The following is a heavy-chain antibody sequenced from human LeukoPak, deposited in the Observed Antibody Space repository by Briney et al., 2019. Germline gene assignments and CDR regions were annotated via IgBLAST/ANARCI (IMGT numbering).Heavy chain of an antibody. CDR1: GGSISSYY. J-gene: IGHJ6*03. D-gene: IGHD6-13*01. Sequence: SETLSLTCTVSGGSISSYYWGWIRQPPGKGLEWIGSIYYSGSTYYNPSLKSRVTISVDTSKNQFSLKLSSVTAADTAVYYCARSYSSSWYYYYMDVWGKGTTVTVSS. CDR3: ARSYSSSWYYYYMDV. V-gene: IGHV4-39*01. CDR2: IYYSGST.